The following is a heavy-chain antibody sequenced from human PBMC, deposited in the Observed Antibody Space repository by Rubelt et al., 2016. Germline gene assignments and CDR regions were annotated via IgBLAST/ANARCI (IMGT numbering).Heavy chain of an antibody. CDR3: ARGLPYCSGGSCMYYFDY. J-gene: IGHJ4*02. CDR1: GGSISSGTYY. V-gene: IGHV4-39*07. D-gene: IGHD2-15*01. CDR2: IYYSGTT. Sequence: QMQLQESGPGLVKPSETLSLTCSVSGGSISSGTYYWGWIRQPPGKGLEWIGSIYYSGTTYYNPSLKSRVTISVDTSKKQFSLRRGSVTAADTAAYYCARGLPYCSGGSCMYYFDYWGQGTLVTVSS.